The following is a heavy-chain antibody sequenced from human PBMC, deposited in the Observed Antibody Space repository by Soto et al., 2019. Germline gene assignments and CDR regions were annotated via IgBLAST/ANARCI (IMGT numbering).Heavy chain of an antibody. D-gene: IGHD3-22*01. CDR2: ISAYNGNT. J-gene: IGHJ5*02. CDR1: GYTFTSYG. Sequence: GASVKVSCKASGYTFTSYGISWVRQGPGQGXEWMGWISAYNGNTNYAQKVQDRVTMTTDTSTSTAYMELRSLRSDDTAVYYCARHRYYYETSGYIRNNWFDPWGQGTLVTVSS. V-gene: IGHV1-18*01. CDR3: ARHRYYYETSGYIRNNWFDP.